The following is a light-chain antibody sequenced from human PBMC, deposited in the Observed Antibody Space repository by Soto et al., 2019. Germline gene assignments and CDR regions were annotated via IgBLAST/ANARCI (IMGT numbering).Light chain of an antibody. J-gene: IGLJ1*01. Sequence: SLLTQPAPLSGAPGQSITLSLPGTSSDVGNYNLVSWYQHDPGKAPKLLIYEGSKRPSGVSDRFSGSKSGNTASLTISGLQAEDEADYYCCSYASSSTYVFGTGTKVTVL. CDR3: CSYASSSTYV. CDR2: EGS. V-gene: IGLV2-23*01. CDR1: SSDVGNYNL.